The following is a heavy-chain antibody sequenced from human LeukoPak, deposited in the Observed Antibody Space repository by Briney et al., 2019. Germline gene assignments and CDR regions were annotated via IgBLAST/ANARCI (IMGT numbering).Heavy chain of an antibody. CDR2: INPNSGGT. Sequence: ASVTVSCKASGYTFTGYYMHWVRQAPGQGLEWMGWINPNSGGTNYAQKFQGGVTMTRDTSISTAYMELSRLRSDDTAVYYCASKGSGYFDEVSRLFDHWGQGTLVTVSS. J-gene: IGHJ4*02. CDR3: ASKGSGYFDEVSRLFDH. CDR1: GYTFTGYY. D-gene: IGHD3-22*01. V-gene: IGHV1-2*02.